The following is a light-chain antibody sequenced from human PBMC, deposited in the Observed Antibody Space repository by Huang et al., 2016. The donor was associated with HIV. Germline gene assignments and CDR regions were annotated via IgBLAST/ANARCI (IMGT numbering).Light chain of an antibody. CDR2: MAS. CDR1: QNINTW. Sequence: DIQMTQSPSTLSASEGDRVTITCRASQNINTWLAWYQQKPGKAPDLLIYMASSLQVGVPSRFTGSGSGTEFTLTITSLQPDDLGTYYCQQYNTYLYTFGQGTKLEI. CDR3: QQYNTYLYT. V-gene: IGKV1-5*03. J-gene: IGKJ2*01.